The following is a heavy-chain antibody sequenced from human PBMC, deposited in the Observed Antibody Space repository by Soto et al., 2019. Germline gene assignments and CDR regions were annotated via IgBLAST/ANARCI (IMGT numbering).Heavy chain of an antibody. J-gene: IGHJ3*02. CDR2: IWYDGSNK. CDR1: GFTFSSYG. D-gene: IGHD3-9*01. Sequence: QVQLVESGGGVVQPGRSLRLSCAASGFTFSSYGMHWVRQAPGKGLEWVAVIWYDGSNKYYADSVKGRFTISRDNSKNTLYLQMNSLRAEDTAVYYCARDRRRDILTAAFDIWGQGTMVPVSS. V-gene: IGHV3-33*01. CDR3: ARDRRRDILTAAFDI.